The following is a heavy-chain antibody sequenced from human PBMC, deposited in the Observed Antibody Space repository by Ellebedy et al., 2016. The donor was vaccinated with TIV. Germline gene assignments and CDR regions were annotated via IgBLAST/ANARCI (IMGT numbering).Heavy chain of an antibody. CDR3: ARGGASSSRYWRN. V-gene: IGHV3-7*01. D-gene: IGHD6-13*01. J-gene: IGHJ4*02. Sequence: PGGSLRLSCAAFGFAFDTDWMTWVRQVPGKGLEWVANINQDGSDKSYVDSVEGRFTISRDNAKYSLLLQMDSLGAEDTAVYYCARGGASSSRYWRNWGQGALVTVSS. CDR1: GFAFDTDW. CDR2: INQDGSDK.